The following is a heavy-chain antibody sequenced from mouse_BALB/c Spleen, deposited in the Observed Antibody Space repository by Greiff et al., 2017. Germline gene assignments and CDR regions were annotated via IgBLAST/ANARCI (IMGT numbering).Heavy chain of an antibody. CDR1: GYSITSDYA. V-gene: IGHV3-2*02. CDR2: ISYSGST. CDR3: AMGGNYGFAY. Sequence: EVKLVESGPGLVKPSQSLSLTCTVTGYSITSDYAWNWIRQFPGNKLEWMGYISYSGSTSYNPSLKSRISITRDTSKNQFFLQLNSVTTEDTATYYCAMGGNYGFAYWGQGTLVTVSA. D-gene: IGHD2-1*01. J-gene: IGHJ3*01.